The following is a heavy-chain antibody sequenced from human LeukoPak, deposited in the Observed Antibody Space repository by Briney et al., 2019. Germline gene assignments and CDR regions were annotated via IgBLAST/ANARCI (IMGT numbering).Heavy chain of an antibody. CDR3: ARGCGRAHCPYFFDY. CDR2: IRQDGIET. D-gene: IGHD2-21*02. V-gene: IGHV3-7*04. J-gene: IGHJ4*02. CDR1: GFTFSTYW. Sequence: GGSLRLSCAASGFTFSTYWMSWVRQAPGKGLEWVATIRQDGIETHYVGSVKGRLIISRDNSKNSLYLQMSSLRVEDTAVYYCARGCGRAHCPYFFDYWGQGTLVPVSS.